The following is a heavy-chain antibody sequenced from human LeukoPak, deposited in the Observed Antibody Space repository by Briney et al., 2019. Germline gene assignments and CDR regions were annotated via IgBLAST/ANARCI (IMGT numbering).Heavy chain of an antibody. CDR2: IYYSGNT. J-gene: IGHJ6*03. V-gene: IGHV4-39*07. CDR3: ARVSPTYYYDGSGYYSPYYYYMDV. D-gene: IGHD3-22*01. Sequence: SETLSLTCTVSGGSISSSRYYWGWIRQPPGKGLEWIGSIYYSGNTYYNPSLKSRVTISVDTSKNHFSLKLSSVTAADTAVYYCARVSPTYYYDGSGYYSPYYYYMDVWGKGTTVTVSS. CDR1: GGSISSSRYY.